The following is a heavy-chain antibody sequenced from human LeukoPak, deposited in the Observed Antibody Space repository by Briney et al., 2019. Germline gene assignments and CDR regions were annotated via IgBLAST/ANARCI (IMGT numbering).Heavy chain of an antibody. D-gene: IGHD3-22*01. CDR1: GFTFSNYG. CDR2: IWYDGTDK. Sequence: PGGSLRLSCATSGFTFSNYGMHWGPHGPRGGLEWVAIIWYDGTDKYYADSVKGRFTISRDNSKNTLYLQMNSLRAEDTAVYYCASNYFDNSGYYYIHYWGQGTLVSVSS. CDR3: ASNYFDNSGYYYIHY. J-gene: IGHJ4*02. V-gene: IGHV3-33*01.